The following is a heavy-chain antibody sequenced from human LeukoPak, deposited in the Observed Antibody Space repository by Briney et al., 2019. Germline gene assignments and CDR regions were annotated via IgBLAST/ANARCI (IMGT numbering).Heavy chain of an antibody. V-gene: IGHV4-4*09. D-gene: IGHD1-7*01. CDR1: GGSISSYY. CDR3: AIHVSAYNWNYLHWFDP. CDR2: IYTSGST. J-gene: IGHJ5*02. Sequence: SSETLSLTCTVSGGSISSYYWSWIRQPPGKGLEWIGYIYTSGSTNYNPSLKSRVTISVDTSKNQFSLKLSSVTAADTAVYYCAIHVSAYNWNYLHWFDPWGQGTLVTVSS.